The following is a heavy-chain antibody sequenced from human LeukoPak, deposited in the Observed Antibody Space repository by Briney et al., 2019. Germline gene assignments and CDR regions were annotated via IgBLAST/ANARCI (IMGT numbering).Heavy chain of an antibody. Sequence: GGSLTLSCAASGFTYSSYSMVWVRQSRGKGLEWVSSISSSSSYIFYADSMKGRFTISRDNAENSLYLQMNSLRSEDTAVYYCARDPHSITNFIGDYFDPWGQGTLVTVSS. CDR1: GFTYSSYS. CDR3: ARDPHSITNFIGDYFDP. V-gene: IGHV3-21*03. D-gene: IGHD4-17*01. CDR2: ISSSSSYI. J-gene: IGHJ5*02.